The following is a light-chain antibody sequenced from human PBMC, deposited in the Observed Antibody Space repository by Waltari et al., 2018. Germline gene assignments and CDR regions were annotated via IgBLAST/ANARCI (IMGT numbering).Light chain of an antibody. Sequence: QSVLTQPPSASGTPGQRVTISCSGSSSNIGSNIVNWYHQFPGTAPKLLLFNNSQGPAGVPDRFSGSKSGTSASLAISGLQSEDEAHYYCAAWDDSLHGPVFGGGTKLTVL. J-gene: IGLJ3*02. CDR2: NNS. V-gene: IGLV1-44*01. CDR3: AAWDDSLHGPV. CDR1: SSNIGSNI.